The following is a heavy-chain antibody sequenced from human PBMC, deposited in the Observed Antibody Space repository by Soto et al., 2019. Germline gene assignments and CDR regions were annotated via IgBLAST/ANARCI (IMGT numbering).Heavy chain of an antibody. CDR3: AKAVGYYYLDY. CDR1: GFTFDDYA. CDR2: ISWNSGSI. V-gene: IGHV3-9*01. D-gene: IGHD2-2*03. J-gene: IGHJ4*02. Sequence: EVQLVESGGGLVQPGRSLRLSCAASGFTFDDYAMHWVRQAPGKGLEWVSGISWNSGSIGYADSVKGRFTISRDNAKNSLYLQMNSLRAEDTALYYCAKAVGYYYLDYWGQGTLVTVSS.